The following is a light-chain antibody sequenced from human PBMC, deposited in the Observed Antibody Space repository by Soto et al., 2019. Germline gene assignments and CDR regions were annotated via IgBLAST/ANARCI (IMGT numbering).Light chain of an antibody. J-gene: IGKJ4*01. CDR1: QRISNW. V-gene: IGKV1-5*01. CDR2: EAS. CDR3: QQYTNFPLT. Sequence: DIQMTQSPSTLSASIGDRVTITCRASQRISNWLAWYQQKPGKAPKLLIHEASRLESGVPSRFSGSESGTEFTLTISGLHPEDLATYYCQQYTNFPLTFGGGTRVEIK.